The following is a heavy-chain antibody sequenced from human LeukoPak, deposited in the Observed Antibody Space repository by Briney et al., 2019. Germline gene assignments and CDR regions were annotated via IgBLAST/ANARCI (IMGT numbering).Heavy chain of an antibody. V-gene: IGHV4-38-2*02. CDR2: IYRSGST. CDR3: ARLGRGYYDFLDY. D-gene: IGHD3-22*01. Sequence: SETLSLTCTVSAYSISSGYYWGWIRQPPGKGLEWIGTIYRSGSTYYNPSLKSRVTMSIDTSKNQFSLNLTSVTAADTAVYYCARLGRGYYDFLDYWGQGTLVSVSS. CDR1: AYSISSGYY. J-gene: IGHJ4*02.